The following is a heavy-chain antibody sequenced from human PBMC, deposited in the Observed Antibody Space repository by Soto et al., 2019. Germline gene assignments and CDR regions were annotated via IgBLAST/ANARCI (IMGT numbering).Heavy chain of an antibody. CDR3: ARAARDCSGGSCYPEYYYYGMDV. D-gene: IGHD2-15*01. CDR2: IIPIFGTA. J-gene: IGHJ6*02. Sequence: QVQLVQSGAEVKKPGSSVKVSCKASGGTFSSYAISWVRQAPGQGLEWMGGIIPIFGTANYAQKFQGRVTITADESTSTAYMELSSLRSEDTAVYYCARAARDCSGGSCYPEYYYYGMDVWGQGITVTVSS. CDR1: GGTFSSYA. V-gene: IGHV1-69*01.